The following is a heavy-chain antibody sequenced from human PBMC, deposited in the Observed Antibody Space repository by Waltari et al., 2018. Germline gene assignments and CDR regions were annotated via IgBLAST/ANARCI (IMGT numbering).Heavy chain of an antibody. CDR3: ARHWKKSGYRFDP. Sequence: QLQLQESGPGLVKPSETLSLTCTVSGGSISSSGYYWGWIRQSPGKGLEWIGSMYYSGIIDYNPTLQSRVTISGDTSKNQFSLRLSSVTAADTAVYYCARHWKKSGYRFDPWGQGTLVTVSS. J-gene: IGHJ5*02. CDR1: GGSISSSGYY. D-gene: IGHD5-12*01. CDR2: MYYSGII. V-gene: IGHV4-39*01.